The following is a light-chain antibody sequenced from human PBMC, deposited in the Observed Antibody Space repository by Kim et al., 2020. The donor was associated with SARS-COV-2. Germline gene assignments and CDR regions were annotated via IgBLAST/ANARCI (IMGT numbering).Light chain of an antibody. CDR2: SVT. V-gene: IGLV2-11*03. CDR3: CSFAGMYTHV. J-gene: IGLJ3*02. Sequence: GTSVTISCTGTGSDVGAYTYISWYQQHTGKAPKLIIYSVTERPSGVPDRFSGSKSGPTASLTISGLQADDEADYYCCSFAGMYTHVFGGGTKVTVL. CDR1: GSDVGAYTY.